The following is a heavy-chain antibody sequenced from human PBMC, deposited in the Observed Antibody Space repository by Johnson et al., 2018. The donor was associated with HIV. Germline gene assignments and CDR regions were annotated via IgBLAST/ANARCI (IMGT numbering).Heavy chain of an antibody. Sequence: QVQVVESGGGVVQPGRSLRLSCAASGFTFSSYAMHWVRQAPGKGLEWVAVISYDGSNKYYADSVKGRFTISRDNSKNTLYLQMNSLRAEDTAVYYCAAPCLGGATFDAFDIWGQGTMVTVSS. V-gene: IGHV3-30-3*01. D-gene: IGHD1-26*01. CDR3: AAPCLGGATFDAFDI. J-gene: IGHJ3*02. CDR1: GFTFSSYA. CDR2: ISYDGSNK.